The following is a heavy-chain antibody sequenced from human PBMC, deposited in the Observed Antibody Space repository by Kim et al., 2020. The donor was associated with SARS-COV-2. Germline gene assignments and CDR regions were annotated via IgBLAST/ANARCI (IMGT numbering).Heavy chain of an antibody. J-gene: IGHJ3*02. CDR3: AKDRTGYIFEAFDI. D-gene: IGHD2-8*02. CDR1: GFTFSSYS. CDR2: ISHTSSTT. Sequence: GGSLRLSCAASGFTFSSYSMNWVRQAPGKGLEWISYISHTSSTTYYADSVKGRFTISRDNAKNSLYLQMNGLRDEDTAVYYCAKDRTGYIFEAFDIWGQGAMVTVSS. V-gene: IGHV3-48*02.